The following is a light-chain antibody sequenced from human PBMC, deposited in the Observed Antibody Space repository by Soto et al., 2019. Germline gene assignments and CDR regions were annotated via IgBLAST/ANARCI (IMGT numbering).Light chain of an antibody. CDR3: QSYDSSLSGYV. CDR2: GNS. V-gene: IGLV1-40*01. Sequence: QSVLTQPPSVSGAPGQRVTISCTGSSSNIGAGYDVHWYQQLPGTPPKLLIYGNSNRPSGVPDRLSGSKSGTSASLAITGLQAEDEADYYCQSYDSSLSGYVFGTGTKLTVL. J-gene: IGLJ1*01. CDR1: SSNIGAGYD.